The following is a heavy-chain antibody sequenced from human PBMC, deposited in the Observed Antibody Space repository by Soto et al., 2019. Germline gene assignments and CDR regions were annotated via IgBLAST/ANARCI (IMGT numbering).Heavy chain of an antibody. D-gene: IGHD4-17*01. CDR1: GYTFTSYG. V-gene: IGHV1-18*01. CDR2: ISAYNGNT. J-gene: IGHJ4*02. Sequence: QVQLVQSGAEVKKPGASVKVSCKASGYTFTSYGISWVRQAPGQGLEWMGWISAYNGNTNYAQKLQGRVTMTTDTSTCTAYMELRSLRSDDTAVYYCARDRHAVTTGLLVDYWGQGTLVTVSS. CDR3: ARDRHAVTTGLLVDY.